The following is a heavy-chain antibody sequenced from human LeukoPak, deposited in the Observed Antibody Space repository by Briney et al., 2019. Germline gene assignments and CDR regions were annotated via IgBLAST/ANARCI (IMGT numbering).Heavy chain of an antibody. CDR3: AREGMVRGAYFDY. Sequence: GGSLRLSCAASGFTFSSYAMHWVRQAPGKGLEWVAVTSYDGSDKHYADSVKGRFSISRDNSKNIVYLQMNSLRDEDTAVYYCAREGMVRGAYFDYWGQGTLVTVSS. CDR2: TSYDGSDK. CDR1: GFTFSSYA. V-gene: IGHV3-30*03. D-gene: IGHD3-10*01. J-gene: IGHJ4*02.